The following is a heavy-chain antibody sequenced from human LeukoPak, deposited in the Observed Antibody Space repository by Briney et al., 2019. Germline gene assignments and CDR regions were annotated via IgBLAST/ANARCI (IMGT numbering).Heavy chain of an antibody. V-gene: IGHV3-23*01. CDR1: GFTFRTYA. J-gene: IGHJ4*01. CDR2: ITGTGGGGNKT. D-gene: IGHD1-1*01. Sequence: PGGSLRLSCAASGFTFRTYAMSWVRLAPGKGLEWVSVITGTGGGGNKTYYADSVRGRFSISRDDSKNVLFLQMNDLRVDDTAVYFCATTVTLDFWGQGTRVLVSS. CDR3: ATTVTLDF.